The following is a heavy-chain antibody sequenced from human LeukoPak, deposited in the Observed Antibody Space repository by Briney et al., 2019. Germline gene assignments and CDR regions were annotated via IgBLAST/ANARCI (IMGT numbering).Heavy chain of an antibody. CDR1: GESFSGYY. V-gene: IGHV4-34*01. J-gene: IGHJ5*02. CDR2: INHSGST. Sequence: SETLSLTCAVYGESFSGYYWSWIRQPPGKGLEWIGEINHSGSTNYNPSLKSRVTISVDTSKNQFSLKLSSVTAADTAVYYCARARVRTPFDPWGQGTLVTVSS. CDR3: ARARVRTPFDP. D-gene: IGHD2-2*01.